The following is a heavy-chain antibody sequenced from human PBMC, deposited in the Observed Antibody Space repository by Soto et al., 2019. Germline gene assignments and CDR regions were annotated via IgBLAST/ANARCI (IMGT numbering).Heavy chain of an antibody. CDR3: TRGPRPISTGTGAY. CDR2: ISYDGTYS. D-gene: IGHD3-10*01. CDR1: GFTFSSYA. V-gene: IGHV3-30*04. Sequence: GGSLRLSCAASGFTFSSYAMHWVRQAPGKGLEWVAVISYDGTYSDYADSVRGRFTISRDNVNDTLYLQMNNLRAEDSGLYYCTRGPRPISTGTGAYWGQGTQVTVSS. J-gene: IGHJ4*02.